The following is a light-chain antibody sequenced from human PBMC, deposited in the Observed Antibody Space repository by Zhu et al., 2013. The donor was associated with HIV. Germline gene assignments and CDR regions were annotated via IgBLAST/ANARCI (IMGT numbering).Light chain of an antibody. CDR2: DAS. CDR3: QQYDSMPLT. V-gene: IGKV1-33*01. Sequence: IQMTQSPSTLSASVGDTITLTCQASQYINYYLNWYQQKPGKPPNLLIFDASYLQKGVPSRFSARGSGTSFTLTISSLQPEXFGMYYCQQYDSMPLTFGPWDQSGHQT. CDR1: QYINYY. J-gene: IGKJ3*01.